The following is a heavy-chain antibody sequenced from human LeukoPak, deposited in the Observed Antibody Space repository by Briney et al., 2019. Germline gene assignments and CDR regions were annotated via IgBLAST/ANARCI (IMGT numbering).Heavy chain of an antibody. Sequence: PSETLSLTCTVSGGSISSYYWSWIRQPPGKGLEWIGYIYYSGSTNYNPSLKSRVTISVDTSKNQFSLKLSSVTAADTAVYYCASMAAPDLNNYYYCYYMDVWGKGTTVTVSS. CDR3: ASMAAPDLNNYYYCYYMDV. J-gene: IGHJ6*03. CDR2: IYYSGST. V-gene: IGHV4-59*01. CDR1: GGSISSYY. D-gene: IGHD6-13*01.